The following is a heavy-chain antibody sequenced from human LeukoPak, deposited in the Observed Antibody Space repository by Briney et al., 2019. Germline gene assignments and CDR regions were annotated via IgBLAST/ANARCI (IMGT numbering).Heavy chain of an antibody. CDR1: GFTFSSSA. CDR3: AKSPLAVAGTGNWFDP. V-gene: IGHV3-23*01. Sequence: PGGSLRLSCAASGFTFSSSAMSWVRQVPGKGLEWVSGISASGGSTYYADSVKGRFTISRDNSKNTLFLQMNNLRAEDTAVYYCAKSPLAVAGTGNWFDPWGQGTLVTVSS. CDR2: ISASGGST. J-gene: IGHJ5*02. D-gene: IGHD6-19*01.